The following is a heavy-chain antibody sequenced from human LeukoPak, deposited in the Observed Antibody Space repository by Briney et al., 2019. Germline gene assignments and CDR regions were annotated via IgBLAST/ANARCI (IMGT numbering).Heavy chain of an antibody. D-gene: IGHD5-24*01. CDR3: ATARWLHQAFDY. V-gene: IGHV1-24*01. CDR1: GSTLTELS. CDR2: FDPEDGET. Sequence: GASVKVSCKVSGSTLTELSMHWVRQAPGKGLEWMGGFDPEDGETIYAQKFQGRVTMTEDTSTDTAYMELSSLRSEDTAVYYCATARWLHQAFDYWGQGTLVTVSS. J-gene: IGHJ4*02.